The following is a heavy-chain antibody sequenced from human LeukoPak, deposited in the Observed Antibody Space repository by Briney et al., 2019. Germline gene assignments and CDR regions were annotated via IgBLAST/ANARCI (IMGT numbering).Heavy chain of an antibody. CDR3: VIHREGSSWPMGSLDY. CDR2: IYPGDSDT. Sequence: GESLKISCKGSGYSFTSYWIGWGRQMPGKGLEGRGIIYPGDSDTRYSPSFQGQVDSSAHKTISTAYLQCSSLEASDTARYYCVIHREGSSWPMGSLDYWGQRTLVTVSS. V-gene: IGHV5-51*01. J-gene: IGHJ4*02. CDR1: GYSFTSYW. D-gene: IGHD6-13*01.